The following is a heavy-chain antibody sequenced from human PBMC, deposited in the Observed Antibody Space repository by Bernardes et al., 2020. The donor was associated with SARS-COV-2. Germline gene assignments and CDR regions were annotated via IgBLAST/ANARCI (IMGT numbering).Heavy chain of an antibody. CDR3: AKDYMEGGATQLFDY. CDR1: GFTFHNYA. J-gene: IGHJ4*02. CDR2: INAVGDT. D-gene: IGHD1-1*01. V-gene: IGHV3-23*01. Sequence: GGSLRLSCAASGFTFHNYAMSWVRQVRGRGLEWVSGINAVGDTYYADSVKGRFTISTDNSKQTLFLQMNGLRAEDTAMYYCAKDYMEGGATQLFDYWGQGTLVTVSS.